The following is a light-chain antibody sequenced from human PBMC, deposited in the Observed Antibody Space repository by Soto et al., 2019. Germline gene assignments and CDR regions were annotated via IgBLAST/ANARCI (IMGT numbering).Light chain of an antibody. V-gene: IGKV1-5*03. Sequence: IQMTPSPSTLSASVGDRVTITCRASQSISTWLAWYQQKPGKAPKLLIYKASSLEGGVPSRFGGSGSGTLFNITISRLHPDDFATYYCQQYNTYPLTFGGGTKVDIK. CDR3: QQYNTYPLT. CDR1: QSISTW. J-gene: IGKJ4*01. CDR2: KAS.